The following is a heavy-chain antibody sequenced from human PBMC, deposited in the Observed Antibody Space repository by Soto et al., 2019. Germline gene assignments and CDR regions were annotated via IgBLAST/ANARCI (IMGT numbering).Heavy chain of an antibody. V-gene: IGHV3-48*01. CDR3: ARAVDQFIEVAATNFQH. Sequence: EVQLVESGGGLVQPGGSLRLSCAASGFTFSSYSMNWVRQAPGKGLEWVSYISSSGTTIYYADSVKGRFTISRDNAKNSLYLQMNSLRAEDTAVYYCARAVDQFIEVAATNFQHWGQGTLVTVSS. CDR1: GFTFSSYS. J-gene: IGHJ1*01. CDR2: ISSSGTTI. D-gene: IGHD6-19*01.